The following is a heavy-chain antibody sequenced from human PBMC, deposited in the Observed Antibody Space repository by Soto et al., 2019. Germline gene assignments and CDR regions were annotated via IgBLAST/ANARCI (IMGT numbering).Heavy chain of an antibody. CDR1: GGSISSSNW. V-gene: IGHV4-4*02. Sequence: QVQLQESGPGLVKPSGTLSLTCAVSGGSISSSNWWSWVRQPPGKGLEWIGEIYHSGGSNYNPSLRSRVTISVDKSKKHYSLKLTAVTAADTAVYYCASKIVARPCYFDYWGQGTLVTVSS. J-gene: IGHJ4*02. CDR2: IYHSGGS. CDR3: ASKIVARPCYFDY. D-gene: IGHD6-6*01.